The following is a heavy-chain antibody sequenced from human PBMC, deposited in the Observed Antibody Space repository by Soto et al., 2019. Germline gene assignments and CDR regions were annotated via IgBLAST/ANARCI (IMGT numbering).Heavy chain of an antibody. CDR2: INPSGGST. V-gene: IGHV1-46*01. CDR1: GYTFTSYY. Sequence: ASVKVSCKASGYTFTSYYMHWVRQAPGQGLEWMGIINPSGGSTSYAQKFQGRVTMTRDTSTSTVYMELSSLRSGDTAVYYCAREGGYYYDSSGSDAFDIWGQGTMVTVSS. J-gene: IGHJ3*02. CDR3: AREGGYYYDSSGSDAFDI. D-gene: IGHD3-22*01.